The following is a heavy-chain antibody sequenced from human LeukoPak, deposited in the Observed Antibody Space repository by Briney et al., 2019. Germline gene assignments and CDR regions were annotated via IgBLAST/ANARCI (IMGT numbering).Heavy chain of an antibody. CDR2: SGSGGST. V-gene: IGHV3-23*01. D-gene: IGHD3-3*01. CDR1: GFTFSSYA. Sequence: PGGSLRLSCAASGFTFSSYAMSWVRQAPGKGLEWVSGSGSGGSTYYADSVKGRFTIPRDNSKNTLYLQMNSLRAEDTAVYYCAKDFWSGYYPNYWGQGTLVTVSS. CDR3: AKDFWSGYYPNY. J-gene: IGHJ4*02.